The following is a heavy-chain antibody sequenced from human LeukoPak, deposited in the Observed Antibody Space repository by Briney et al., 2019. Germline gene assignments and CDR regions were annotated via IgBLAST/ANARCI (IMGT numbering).Heavy chain of an antibody. CDR1: GFTFSSYW. CDR3: AREDVDITVAASGPFDI. Sequence: PGGSLRLSCAASGFTFSSYWMHWVRPAPGKGLVWVSRIISDGSYTTYADSVKGRFTISRDNAKNTLYLQMNSLRAEDTAVYYCAREDVDITVAASGPFDIWGQGTMVTVSS. V-gene: IGHV3-74*01. D-gene: IGHD6-19*01. J-gene: IGHJ3*02. CDR2: IISDGSYT.